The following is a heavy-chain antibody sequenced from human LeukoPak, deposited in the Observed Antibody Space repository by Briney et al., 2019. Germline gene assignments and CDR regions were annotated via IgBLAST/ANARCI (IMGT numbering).Heavy chain of an antibody. CDR1: GFTVSSSY. V-gene: IGHV3-66*02. J-gene: IGHJ4*02. CDR3: ARATYRDSSGYILDY. Sequence: GGSLRLSCAASGFTVSSSYMTWVRQAPGKGLEWVSVIYSGGTTYYADSVKGRFTISRDNSKSTLYLQMNSMRAEDTAVYYCARATYRDSSGYILDYWGQGTLVTVSS. D-gene: IGHD3-22*01. CDR2: IYSGGTT.